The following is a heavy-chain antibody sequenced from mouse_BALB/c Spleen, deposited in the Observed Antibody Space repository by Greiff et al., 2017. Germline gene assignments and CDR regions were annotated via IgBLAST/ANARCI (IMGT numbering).Heavy chain of an antibody. Sequence: VESGGGLVQPGGSRKLSCAASGFTFSSFGMHWVRQAPEKGLEWVAYISSGSSTIYYADTVKGRFTISRDNPKNTLFLQMTSLRSEDTAMYYCARSSYDGFAYWGQGTLVTVSA. J-gene: IGHJ3*01. CDR1: GFTFSSFG. V-gene: IGHV5-17*02. D-gene: IGHD2-3*01. CDR3: ARSSYDGFAY. CDR2: ISSGSSTI.